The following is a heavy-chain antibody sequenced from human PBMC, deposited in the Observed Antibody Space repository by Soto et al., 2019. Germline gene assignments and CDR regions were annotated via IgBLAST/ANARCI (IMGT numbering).Heavy chain of an antibody. CDR3: ASYRSRYYYYGMDV. Sequence: SCAASGFTFSSYAISWVRQAPGQGLEWMGGIIPIFGTANYAQKFQGRVTITADESTSTAYMELSSLRSEDTAVYYCASYRSRYYYYGMDVWGQGTTVTVSS. V-gene: IGHV1-69*01. CDR2: IIPIFGTA. J-gene: IGHJ6*02. CDR1: GFTFSSYA. D-gene: IGHD1-26*01.